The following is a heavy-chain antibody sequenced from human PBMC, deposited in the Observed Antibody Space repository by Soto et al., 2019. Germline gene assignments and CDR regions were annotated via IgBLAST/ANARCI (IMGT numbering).Heavy chain of an antibody. V-gene: IGHV1-69*02. J-gene: IGHJ6*02. CDR1: GGTFSSYT. CDR3: ASRLYHLLPYGMDV. Sequence: QVQLVQSGAEVKKPGSSVKVSCKASGGTFSSYTISWVRQAPGQGLEWMGSIIPILGIANYEQKFQGRVMITADKSTSTPYMELISLRSEATAVYYCASRLYHLLPYGMDVWGQGTTVTVSS. D-gene: IGHD2-2*01. CDR2: IIPILGIA.